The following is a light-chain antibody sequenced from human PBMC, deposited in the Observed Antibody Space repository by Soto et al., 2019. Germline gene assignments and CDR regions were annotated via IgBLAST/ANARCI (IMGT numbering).Light chain of an antibody. CDR1: QSISTH. J-gene: IGKJ2*01. CDR2: GAY. CDR3: QQHSNWPPYT. Sequence: EILMTQSPATLSVSPGERATLSCRASQSISTHVAWYQQKPGQAPRLLIYGAYMRATGIPARFSGSGSGTEFTLTISSLQSEDFAIYYCQQHSNWPPYTFGQGTKLEIK. V-gene: IGKV3-15*01.